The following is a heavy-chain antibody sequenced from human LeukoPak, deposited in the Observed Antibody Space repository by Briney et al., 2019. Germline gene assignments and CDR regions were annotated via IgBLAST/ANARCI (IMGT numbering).Heavy chain of an antibody. CDR1: GFTFSSYS. D-gene: IGHD3-10*01. CDR3: ARDYVGDPFDY. Sequence: GGSLRLSCAASGFTFSSYSMNWVRQAPGKGLEWVSSISSSSSYVYYADSVKGRFTISRDNAKNSLYLQMNSLRAEDTAVYYCARDYVGDPFDYWGQGTLVTVSS. J-gene: IGHJ4*02. CDR2: ISSSSSYV. V-gene: IGHV3-21*01.